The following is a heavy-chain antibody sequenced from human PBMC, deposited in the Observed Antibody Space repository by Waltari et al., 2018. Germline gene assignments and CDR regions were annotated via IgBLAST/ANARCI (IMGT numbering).Heavy chain of an antibody. CDR3: AKRGSDGAWFDP. Sequence: EVQLLDSGGGLVQPGGSLRPSCAASGFTFSNSVMSWFRQAPGKGLEWVSTISSVGNTYYADSVKGRLTVSRDNSKNTLYLQMNSLRAEDTAVYYCAKRGSDGAWFDPWGQGTLVTVSS. V-gene: IGHV3-23*01. CDR2: ISSVGNT. CDR1: GFTFSNSV. D-gene: IGHD5-12*01. J-gene: IGHJ5*02.